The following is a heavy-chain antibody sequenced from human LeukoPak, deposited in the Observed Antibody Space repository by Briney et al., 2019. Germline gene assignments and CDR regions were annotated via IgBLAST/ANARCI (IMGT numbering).Heavy chain of an antibody. CDR2: ISSSSSYI. V-gene: IGHV3-21*01. CDR3: ARGRASVVYFDY. D-gene: IGHD2-15*01. J-gene: IGHJ4*02. CDR1: GFTFSSYS. Sequence: GGPLRLSCAASGFTFSSYSMNWVRQAPGKGLEWVSSISSSSSYIYYADSVKGRFTISRDNAKNSLYLQMNSLRAEDTAVYYCARGRASVVYFDYWGQGTLVTVSS.